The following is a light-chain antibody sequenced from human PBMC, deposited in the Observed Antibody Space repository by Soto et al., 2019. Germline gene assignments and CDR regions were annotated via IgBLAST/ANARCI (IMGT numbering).Light chain of an antibody. CDR3: QHDNAWPPTWT. Sequence: EIVMTQSPATLSVSPGERATLSCRASQSVSSKLAWYQQKPGQAPRVIVYGASTRDTGVPARCSGSGSGTEFTLTITSLQSEDFAVYYCQHDNAWPPTWTFVHGTRGAIK. CDR1: QSVSSK. CDR2: GAS. V-gene: IGKV3-15*01. J-gene: IGKJ1*01.